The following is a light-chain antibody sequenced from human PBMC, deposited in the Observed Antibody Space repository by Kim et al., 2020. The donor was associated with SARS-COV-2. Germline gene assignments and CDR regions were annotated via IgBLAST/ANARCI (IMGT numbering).Light chain of an antibody. CDR2: WAS. Sequence: RATIKCKSSQIILSSSNNKNYLAWYQQNPGQPPKLLIYWASTRESGVPDRFSGSGSATDFTLSISSLQAEDVAVHYCQQYYSAPYTFGQGTKLEI. V-gene: IGKV4-1*01. CDR3: QQYYSAPYT. CDR1: QIILSSSNNKNY. J-gene: IGKJ2*01.